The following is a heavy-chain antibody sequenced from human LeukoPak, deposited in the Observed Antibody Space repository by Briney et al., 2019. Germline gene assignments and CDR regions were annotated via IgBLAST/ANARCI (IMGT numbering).Heavy chain of an antibody. CDR2: MYSGGST. V-gene: IGHV3-66*01. Sequence: GGSLRLSCAASGFTVSSNYMNWVRQAPGKGLEWVSVMYSGGSTFYRDSVKGRFTISRDNAENSLYLQMNSLKAEDTAVYYCATPRVFDYWGQGALVIGS. J-gene: IGHJ4*02. CDR1: GFTVSSNY. CDR3: ATPRVFDY.